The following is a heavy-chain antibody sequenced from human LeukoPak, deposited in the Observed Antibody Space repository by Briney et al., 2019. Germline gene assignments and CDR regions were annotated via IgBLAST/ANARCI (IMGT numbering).Heavy chain of an antibody. CDR1: GFTFSDYW. CDR3: AKAVRPPVAGSSAFDI. CDR2: ISSDGSRV. D-gene: IGHD6-19*01. V-gene: IGHV3-74*01. Sequence: GGSLRLSCAASGFTFSDYWMHWVRQAPGKGLVWVSRISSDGSRVTYADSVKGRFTISRDNAKNSLYLQMNSLRAEDMALYYCAKAVRPPVAGSSAFDIWGQGTMVTVAS. J-gene: IGHJ3*02.